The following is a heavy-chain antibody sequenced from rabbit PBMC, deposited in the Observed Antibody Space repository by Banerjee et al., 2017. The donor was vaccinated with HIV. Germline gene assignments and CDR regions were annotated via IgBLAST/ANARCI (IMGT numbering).Heavy chain of an antibody. J-gene: IGHJ4*01. D-gene: IGHD4-2*01. V-gene: IGHV1S45*01. CDR1: GFSFSSNW. Sequence: LEESGGGLVKPGGTLTLTCTVSGFSFSSNWICWVRQAPGKGLEWIACIDTNDGDTDYANWPKGRFTISKTSSTTVTLQMTSLTAADTATYFCARLFAYAGYAGFGWWGPGTLVTVS. CDR2: IDTNDGDT. CDR3: ARLFAYAGYAGFGW.